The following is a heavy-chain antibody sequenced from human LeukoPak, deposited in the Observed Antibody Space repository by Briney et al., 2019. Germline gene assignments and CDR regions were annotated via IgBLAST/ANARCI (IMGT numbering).Heavy chain of an antibody. D-gene: IGHD3-9*01. J-gene: IGHJ4*02. Sequence: GGSLRLSCAASGFTFSSYAMHWVRQAPGKGLEWVAVISYDGSNKYYADSVKGRFTISRDNSKNTLYLQMNSLRAEDTAVYYCASLLRYFDWLLKGYFDYWGQGTLVTVSS. CDR3: ASLLRYFDWLLKGYFDY. CDR1: GFTFSSYA. V-gene: IGHV3-30-3*01. CDR2: ISYDGSNK.